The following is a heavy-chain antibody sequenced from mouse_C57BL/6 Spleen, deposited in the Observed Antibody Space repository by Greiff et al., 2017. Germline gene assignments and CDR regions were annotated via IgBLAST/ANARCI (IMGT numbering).Heavy chain of an antibody. D-gene: IGHD4-1*01. Sequence: EVKLQESGPGLVKPSQSLSLTCSVTGYSITSGYYWNWIRQFPGNKLEWMGYISYDGSNHYNPSLKNRISITRDTSKNQFFLKLNSVTTEDTATYYCARDAGTGYYYAMDYWGQGTTVTVSS. CDR3: ARDAGTGYYYAMDY. CDR1: GYSITSGYY. CDR2: ISYDGSN. J-gene: IGHJ4*01. V-gene: IGHV3-6*01.